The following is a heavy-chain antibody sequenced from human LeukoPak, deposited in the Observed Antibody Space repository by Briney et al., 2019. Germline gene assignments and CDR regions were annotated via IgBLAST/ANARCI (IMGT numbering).Heavy chain of an antibody. CDR2: IWYDGSNK. V-gene: IGHV3-33*01. J-gene: IGHJ6*02. Sequence: GGSLRLSCAASGFTFSSYGMHWVRQAPGKGLEWVAVIWYDGSNKYYADSVKGRFTISRDNSKNTLYLQMNSLRAEDTAVYYCARDRIIVATIRYYYYYYGMDVWGQGTTVTVSS. CDR3: ARDRIIVATIRYYYYYYGMDV. CDR1: GFTFSSYG. D-gene: IGHD5-12*01.